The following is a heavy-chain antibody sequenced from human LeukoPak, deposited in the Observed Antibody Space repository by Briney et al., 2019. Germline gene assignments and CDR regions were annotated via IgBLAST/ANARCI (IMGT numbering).Heavy chain of an antibody. CDR2: IIPIFGTA. D-gene: IGHD3-22*01. CDR1: GGTLSSYA. J-gene: IGHJ4*02. V-gene: IGHV1-69*13. Sequence: SVKVSCKASGGTLSSYAISWVRQAPGQGLEWMGGIIPIFGTANYAQKFQGRVTITADESTSTAYMELSSLRSEDTAVYYCARGKGTHYYDSSGYYMYWGQGTLVTVSS. CDR3: ARGKGTHYYDSSGYYMY.